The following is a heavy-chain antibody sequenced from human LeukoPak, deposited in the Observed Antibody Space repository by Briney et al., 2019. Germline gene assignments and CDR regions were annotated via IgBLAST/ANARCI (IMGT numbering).Heavy chain of an antibody. Sequence: SETLSLTCTVSGGSIFSYYFNWIRQPPGKGLEWIGYIYSNGITNYNPSLRSRGTISIATSKNQFSLRLRSVTAADTAIYYCARRAHYDTSGYSPASGYFDLWGRGTLVTVSS. CDR3: ARRAHYDTSGYSPASGYFDL. D-gene: IGHD3-22*01. CDR1: GGSIFSYY. V-gene: IGHV4-4*08. CDR2: IYSNGIT. J-gene: IGHJ2*01.